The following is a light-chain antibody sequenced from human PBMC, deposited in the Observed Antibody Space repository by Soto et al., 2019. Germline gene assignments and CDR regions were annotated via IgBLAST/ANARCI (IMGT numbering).Light chain of an antibody. CDR2: EVS. J-gene: IGLJ1*01. Sequence: QSVLTQPASVSGSPGQSITISCTGTSSDVGGYNYVSWFQHHPGKAPKLIIYEVSYRPSGVSNRFSGSKSGDTASLTISGLQAEDEAVYYCSSFTNTITRYAFGTGTKLTVL. CDR1: SSDVGGYNY. V-gene: IGLV2-14*01. CDR3: SSFTNTITRYA.